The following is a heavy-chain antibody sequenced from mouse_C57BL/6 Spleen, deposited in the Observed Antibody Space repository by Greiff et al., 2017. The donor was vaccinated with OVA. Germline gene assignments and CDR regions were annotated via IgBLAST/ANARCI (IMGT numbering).Heavy chain of an antibody. CDR3: ARNGPYYYARDY. J-gene: IGHJ4*01. CDR1: GFSLTSYG. CDR2: IWSGGST. Sequence: VQLQQSGPGLVQPSQSLSITCTVSGFSLTSYGVHWVRQSPGKGLEWLGVIWSGGSTDYNAAFISRLSISKDNSNSQIYFKMNSLQAYDTAIYYCARNGPYYYARDYWGQGTSVTVSS. V-gene: IGHV2-2*01.